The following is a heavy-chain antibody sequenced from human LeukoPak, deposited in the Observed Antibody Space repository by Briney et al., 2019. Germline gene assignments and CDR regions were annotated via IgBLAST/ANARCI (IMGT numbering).Heavy chain of an antibody. V-gene: IGHV1-46*01. CDR3: ARNYKVARLVGRTYYYYGMDV. CDR2: INPSGGST. Sequence: ASVKVSCKASGYTFTSYYMHWVRQAPGQGLEWMGIINPSGGSTSYAQQFQGRVTMTRDASTSTVYMELSSLRSEDTAVYYCARNYKVARLVGRTYYYYGMDVWGKGTTVTVSS. CDR1: GYTFTSYY. D-gene: IGHD3-10*01. J-gene: IGHJ6*04.